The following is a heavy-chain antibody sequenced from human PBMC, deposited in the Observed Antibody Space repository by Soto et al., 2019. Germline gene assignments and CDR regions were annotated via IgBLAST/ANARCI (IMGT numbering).Heavy chain of an antibody. D-gene: IGHD1-26*01. CDR2: IFWNDER. V-gene: IGHV2-26*01. Sequence: SGPTLVNPTETLTLTCTVSGFSLSKARMGVSWIRQPPGKALEWLAHIFWNDERSYNTSLKSRLTITRDTSKSQVVLTMTNVDPVDTGTYFCARALREGLPIYYFDSWGQGTLVTVSS. CDR1: GFSLSKARMG. J-gene: IGHJ4*02. CDR3: ARALREGLPIYYFDS.